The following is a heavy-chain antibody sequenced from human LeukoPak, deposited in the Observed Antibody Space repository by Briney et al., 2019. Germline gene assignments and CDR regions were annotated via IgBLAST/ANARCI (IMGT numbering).Heavy chain of an antibody. Sequence: PGGSLRLSCAASGFTFSSYGMHWVRQAPGKGLEWVAFIRYDGSNKYYADSVKGRFTISRDNSKNTLYLQMNSLRAEDTAVYYCAKGWLRLEENWFDPWGQGTLVTVSS. CDR3: AKGWLRLEENWFDP. CDR2: IRYDGSNK. V-gene: IGHV3-30*02. CDR1: GFTFSSYG. J-gene: IGHJ5*02. D-gene: IGHD5-12*01.